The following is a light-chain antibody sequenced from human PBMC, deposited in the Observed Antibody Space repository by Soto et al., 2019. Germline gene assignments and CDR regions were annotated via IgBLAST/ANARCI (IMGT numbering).Light chain of an antibody. V-gene: IGLV1-40*01. CDR2: GNN. CDR1: SSNIGAGYD. Sequence: QSVLTQPPSVSGAPGQSVTISCTGSSSNIGAGYDVHWYQHIPGTAPKLLIYGNNNRPLGVPDRFSGSKSVTSASLAITGLQAEDEADYYCQSYESSRSGYVFGTGTKLTVL. J-gene: IGLJ1*01. CDR3: QSYESSRSGYV.